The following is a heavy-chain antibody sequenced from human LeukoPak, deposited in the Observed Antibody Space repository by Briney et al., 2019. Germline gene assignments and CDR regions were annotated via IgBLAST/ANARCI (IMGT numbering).Heavy chain of an antibody. Sequence: GGSLRLSCAASGFTFSSYAMSWVRQAPGKGLEWVSAISGSGGSTYYADSVKGRFTISRDNSKNTLYLQMNSLRAEDTAVYYCARDSKNSGSCPFDPWGQGTLVTVSS. D-gene: IGHD1-26*01. J-gene: IGHJ5*02. CDR1: GFTFSSYA. CDR2: ISGSGGST. CDR3: ARDSKNSGSCPFDP. V-gene: IGHV3-23*01.